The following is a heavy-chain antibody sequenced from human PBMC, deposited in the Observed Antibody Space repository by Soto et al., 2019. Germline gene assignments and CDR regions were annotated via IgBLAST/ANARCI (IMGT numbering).Heavy chain of an antibody. CDR2: IYYSGST. CDR1: GGSISSGGYY. CDR3: ASDSYGSLGLDY. D-gene: IGHD5-18*01. V-gene: IGHV4-31*03. J-gene: IGHJ4*02. Sequence: SLTLSLTCTVSGGSISSGGYYWSWIRQHPGKGLEWIGYIYYSGSTYYNPSLKSRVTISVDTSKNQFSLKLGSVTAADTAVYYCASDSYGSLGLDYWGQGTLVTVSS.